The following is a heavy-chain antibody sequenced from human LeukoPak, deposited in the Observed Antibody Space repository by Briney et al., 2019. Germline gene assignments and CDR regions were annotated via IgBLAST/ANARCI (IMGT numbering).Heavy chain of an antibody. Sequence: GGSLRLSCAASGFTFSSYGIHWVRQAPGKGLEWVAFIRYDGSAKYYADSVKGRFTISRDKSKNTVYMEMNSLRAADTAVYYCAKVHFDYWGQGKLGSVSS. CDR2: IRYDGSAK. CDR3: AKVHFDY. CDR1: GFTFSSYG. V-gene: IGHV3-30*02. J-gene: IGHJ4*02.